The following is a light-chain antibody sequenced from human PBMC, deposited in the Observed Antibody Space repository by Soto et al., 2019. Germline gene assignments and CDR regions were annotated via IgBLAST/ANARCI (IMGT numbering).Light chain of an antibody. CDR2: AAS. Sequence: DIQMTQSPSSLSASVGDRVTITCRASQNIRSNLNWYQQKPGKAPKLLIYAASSLQSGVPSRFSGSGSGTAFTLTISSLQPEDFTTYYCQQTYSTLFTFGPGTKVEIK. CDR1: QNIRSN. CDR3: QQTYSTLFT. J-gene: IGKJ3*01. V-gene: IGKV1-39*01.